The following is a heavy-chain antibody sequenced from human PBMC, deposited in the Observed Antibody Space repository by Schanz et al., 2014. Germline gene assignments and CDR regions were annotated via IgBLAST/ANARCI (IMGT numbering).Heavy chain of an antibody. CDR3: TRGGYSYALSAFDI. Sequence: QVHLVQSGAEVHKPGASLKISCKASGYTLSAYSLHWVRQAPGQGLEWMGIVNPSVRGTHFAREFQGRVTMTTDTSTGTAYMELRSLRSDDTALYYCTRGGYSYALSAFDIWGQGTMVTVSS. CDR1: GYTLSAYS. V-gene: IGHV1-46*01. D-gene: IGHD5-18*01. CDR2: VNPSVRGT. J-gene: IGHJ3*02.